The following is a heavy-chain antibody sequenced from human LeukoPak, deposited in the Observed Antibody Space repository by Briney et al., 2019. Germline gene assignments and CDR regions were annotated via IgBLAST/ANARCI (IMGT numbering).Heavy chain of an antibody. Sequence: GGSLRLSCAASGFTFSNAWMSWVRQAPGKGLEWVGRIKSTTDGGTTEYAAPVKGRFTISRDDSKITLYLQMNSLKAEDTAVYYCTTDPDCSSASCYTNWFDPWGQGTLVTVSS. CDR2: IKSTTDGGTT. CDR1: GFTFSNAW. J-gene: IGHJ5*02. CDR3: TTDPDCSSASCYTNWFDP. D-gene: IGHD2-2*02. V-gene: IGHV3-15*01.